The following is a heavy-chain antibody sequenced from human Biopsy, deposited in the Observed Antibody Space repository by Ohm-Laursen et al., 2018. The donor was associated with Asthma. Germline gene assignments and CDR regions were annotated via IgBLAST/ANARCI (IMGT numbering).Heavy chain of an antibody. CDR1: GITLSSFS. CDR3: ARGKTWGRSYYFDY. D-gene: IGHD6-6*01. J-gene: IGHJ4*02. V-gene: IGHV3-48*01. CDR2: ISSSSSPI. Sequence: SLRLSCTASGITLSSFSMNWVRQAPGRGLEWVSYISSSSSPIYYADSVKGRFTISRDNAKNSLFLQMNSLRGDDTAVYYCARGKTWGRSYYFDYWGQGTLVTVSS.